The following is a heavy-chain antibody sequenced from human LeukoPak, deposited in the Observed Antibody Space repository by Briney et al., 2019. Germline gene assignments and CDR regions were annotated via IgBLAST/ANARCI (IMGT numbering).Heavy chain of an antibody. CDR1: GFTFNNYA. CDR2: ISSDGGST. D-gene: IGHD2-2*01. J-gene: IGHJ4*02. CDR3: AKNTHAYAEIFDY. V-gene: IGHV3-64D*06. Sequence: GGSLRLSCSASGFTFNNYALHWVRQAPGKGLEYVSGISSDGGSTNYADSVKGRFTISRDNSKNTLYLQMSSLRPEDTAVYYCAKNTHAYAEIFDYWGQGTLVTVSS.